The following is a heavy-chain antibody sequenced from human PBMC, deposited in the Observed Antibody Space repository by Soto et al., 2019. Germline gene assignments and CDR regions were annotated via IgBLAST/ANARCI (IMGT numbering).Heavy chain of an antibody. J-gene: IGHJ4*02. D-gene: IGHD4-17*01. CDR2: IGTAGDT. V-gene: IGHV3-13*01. CDR3: ARGGNYGDYSIDY. CDR1: GFTFSTYD. Sequence: GGSQRLSSASSGFTFSTYDMHWVRQAAGKGLEWISGIGTAGDTHYPGSVKGQFTISRENAKNSLYLQMNSLRAGDTAVYYCARGGNYGDYSIDYWGLGTLVTVSS.